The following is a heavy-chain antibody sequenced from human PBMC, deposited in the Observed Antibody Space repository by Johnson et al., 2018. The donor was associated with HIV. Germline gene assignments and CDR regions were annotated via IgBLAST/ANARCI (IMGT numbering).Heavy chain of an antibody. CDR2: ITWNSGSI. V-gene: IGHV3-9*01. D-gene: IGHD3-22*01. Sequence: VQLVESGGGLVRPGRSLRLSCAASGFTFDDYAMHWVRQAPGKGLEWVSGITWNSGSIGYADSVKGRFPISRDNPKNSLYLQMNSLRAEDTALYYCAKDISMIVVVHGAFDIWGQGTMVTVSS. J-gene: IGHJ3*02. CDR3: AKDISMIVVVHGAFDI. CDR1: GFTFDDYA.